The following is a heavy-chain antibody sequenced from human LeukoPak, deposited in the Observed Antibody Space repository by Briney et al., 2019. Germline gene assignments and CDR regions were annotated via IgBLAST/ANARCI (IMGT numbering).Heavy chain of an antibody. D-gene: IGHD2-21*01. CDR1: GFSFGNYA. CDR2: ISGTGGAT. V-gene: IGHV3-23*01. Sequence: PGGSLRLSCLASGFSFGNYAMSWVRQAPGKGLQWVSQISGTGGATWYAGFPRARFTISRDNSKKPMYLQMSGLRVEDTAMYYCVKDPRDTYGTNWFVSWGQGTLLIVSS. J-gene: IGHJ5*01. CDR3: VKDPRDTYGTNWFVS.